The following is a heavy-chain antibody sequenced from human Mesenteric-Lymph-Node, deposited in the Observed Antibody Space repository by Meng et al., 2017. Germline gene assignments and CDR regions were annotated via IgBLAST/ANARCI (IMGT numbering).Heavy chain of an antibody. V-gene: IGHV3-23*01. CDR3: ATVQVTAGY. CDR1: GVTFSSYA. J-gene: IGHJ4*02. CDR2: ISGSGDNT. Sequence: EVQLLESGGALVQPGGSLRLSCVDSGVTFSSYALTWVRRAPGKGLEWVSSISGSGDNTYYADSVKGRFTVSRDNSKNTLFLQMNSLRAEDTAVYYCATVQVTAGYWGQGTLVTVSS. D-gene: IGHD2-21*02.